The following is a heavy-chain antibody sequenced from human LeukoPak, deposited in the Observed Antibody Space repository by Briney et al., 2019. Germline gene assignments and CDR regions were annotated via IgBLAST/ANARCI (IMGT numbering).Heavy chain of an antibody. V-gene: IGHV1-69*05. J-gene: IGHJ4*02. Sequence: SVKVSCKASGGTFSSYTISWVRQAPGQGLEWMGRIIPIFGTANYAQKFQGRVTITTDESTSTAYMELSSLRSEDTAVYYCARELFSSSWYVRDFDYWGQGTLVTVSS. CDR3: ARELFSSSWYVRDFDY. CDR2: IIPIFGTA. CDR1: GGTFSSYT. D-gene: IGHD6-13*01.